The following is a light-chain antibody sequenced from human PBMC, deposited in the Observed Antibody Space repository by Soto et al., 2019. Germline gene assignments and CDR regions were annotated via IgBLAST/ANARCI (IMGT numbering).Light chain of an antibody. Sequence: NQITQAPTSLSSSSRGRVTITFPARQSISSYLNWYQQKPGKAPKPLIYAASSLQSGVPSRFSGSGSGTDFTLTISSLQPEDFATYYCQQSYSTLALTFGGGTKVEIK. CDR1: QSISSY. CDR2: AAS. J-gene: IGKJ4*01. CDR3: QQSYSTLALT. V-gene: IGKV1-39*01.